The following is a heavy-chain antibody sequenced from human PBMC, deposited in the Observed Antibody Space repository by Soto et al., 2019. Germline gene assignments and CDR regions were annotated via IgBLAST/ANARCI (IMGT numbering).Heavy chain of an antibody. CDR1: GFRFDNYA. V-gene: IGHV3-9*01. CDR2: ISWDRHNI. D-gene: IGHD3-22*01. J-gene: IGHJ4*02. CDR3: VKGTSSGYYYVTGFDS. Sequence: GGSLRLSCAGSGFRFDNYAMHWVRQAPGKGLEWVSGISWDRHNIGYADSVKGRFSISRDNANNLLYLQMNSLREEDTAFYYCVKGTSSGYYYVTGFDSWGQGILVTVSS.